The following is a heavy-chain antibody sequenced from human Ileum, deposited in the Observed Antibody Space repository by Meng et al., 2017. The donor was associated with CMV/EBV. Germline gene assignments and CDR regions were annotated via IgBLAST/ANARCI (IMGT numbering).Heavy chain of an antibody. CDR2: TYSGGST. V-gene: IGHV3-66*02. D-gene: IGHD5-18*01. CDR3: ARDWREYTYGQVDYYYYGMEG. J-gene: IGHJ6*04. CDR1: GFTGSGNY. Sequence: GGSLRLSCAASGFTGSGNYMSWVRQAPGKGLEWVSVTYSGGSTYYADSVKGRFTISRDNSKNTLYLQMNSLRAEDTAVYYCARDWREYTYGQVDYYYYGMEGGGKG.